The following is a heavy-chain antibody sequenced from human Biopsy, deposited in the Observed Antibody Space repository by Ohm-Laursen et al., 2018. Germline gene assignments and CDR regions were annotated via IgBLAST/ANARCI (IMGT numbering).Heavy chain of an antibody. CDR2: IYPGGST. CDR1: GGDINNYY. Sequence: SHTLSLTCNVSGGDINNYYWSWIRQPAGKGLEWIGRIYPGGSTNYNPSLKSRVTMSVDTSKKQLSLRPRSVTAADTAMYYCASVVLGPTNDAFDLWGQGTMVVVSS. CDR3: ASVVLGPTNDAFDL. D-gene: IGHD3-22*01. V-gene: IGHV4-4*07. J-gene: IGHJ3*01.